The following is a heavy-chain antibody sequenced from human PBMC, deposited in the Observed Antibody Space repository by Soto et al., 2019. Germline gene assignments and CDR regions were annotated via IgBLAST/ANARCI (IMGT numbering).Heavy chain of an antibody. CDR1: GGSFSRSVYF. CDR2: ISDSGNT. D-gene: IGHD3-3*01. J-gene: IGHJ4*02. V-gene: IGHV4-39*01. Sequence: PSETLSLTCTVSGGSFSRSVYFWAWVRQPPGKGLEWIASISDSGNTYYNPSLKSRVALSVDASKKQFSLRLRAVTAADRAVYYCARLSYDFWSGFYRPGFDFWGQGLLVTVSS. CDR3: ARLSYDFWSGFYRPGFDF.